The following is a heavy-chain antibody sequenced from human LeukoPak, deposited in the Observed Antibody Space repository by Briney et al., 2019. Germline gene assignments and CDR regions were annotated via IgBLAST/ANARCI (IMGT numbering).Heavy chain of an antibody. CDR3: AKADRGSRTGWFDP. J-gene: IGHJ5*02. CDR1: GFTFSSYA. Sequence: GGSLRLSCAASGFTFSSYAMSWVRQAPGKGLEWVSAISGSGGSTYYADSVKGRFTISRDNSKNTLYLQMNSLRAEDTAVYCCAKADRGSRTGWFDPWGQGTLVTVSS. V-gene: IGHV3-23*01. CDR2: ISGSGGST. D-gene: IGHD3-16*01.